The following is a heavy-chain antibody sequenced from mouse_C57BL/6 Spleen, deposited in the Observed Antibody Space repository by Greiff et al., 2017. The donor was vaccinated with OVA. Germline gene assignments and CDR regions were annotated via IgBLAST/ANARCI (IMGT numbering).Heavy chain of an antibody. CDR2: IYPGSGNT. CDR3: ARVYGSSYWYFDV. D-gene: IGHD1-1*01. CDR1: GYTFTDYY. J-gene: IGHJ1*03. V-gene: IGHV1-76*01. Sequence: QVQLQQSGAELVRPGASVKLSCKASGYTFTDYYINWVKQRPGQGLEWIARIYPGSGNTYYNEKFKGKATLTAEKSSSTAYMQLSSLTSEDSAVYFCARVYGSSYWYFDVWGTGTTVTVSS.